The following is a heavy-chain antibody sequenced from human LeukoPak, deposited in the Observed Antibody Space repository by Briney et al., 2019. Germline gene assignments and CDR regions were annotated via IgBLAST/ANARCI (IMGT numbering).Heavy chain of an antibody. J-gene: IGHJ4*02. Sequence: PGGSLILSCAASGFTFSSYAMSWVRQAPGKGLEWVASISGSGGTTYYADSVKGRFTISRDNSKNRLILQMNSLRAEDTAVYYCAKSYCGGDCYPDYWGQGTLVTVSS. CDR2: ISGSGGTT. D-gene: IGHD2-21*02. CDR1: GFTFSSYA. V-gene: IGHV3-23*01. CDR3: AKSYCGGDCYPDY.